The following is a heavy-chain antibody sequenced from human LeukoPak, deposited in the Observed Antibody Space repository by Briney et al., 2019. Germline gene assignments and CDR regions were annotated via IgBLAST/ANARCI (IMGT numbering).Heavy chain of an antibody. J-gene: IGHJ4*02. CDR1: GFTFSSYA. CDR3: AKDDTPYDSSGYYNY. V-gene: IGHV3-23*01. D-gene: IGHD3-22*01. CDR2: ISGSGGST. Sequence: GGSLRLSCAASGFTFSSYAMSWVRQAPGKGLEWVSAISGSGGSTYYADSVKGQFTISRDNSKNTLYLQMNSLRAEDTAVYYCAKDDTPYDSSGYYNYWGQGTLVTVSS.